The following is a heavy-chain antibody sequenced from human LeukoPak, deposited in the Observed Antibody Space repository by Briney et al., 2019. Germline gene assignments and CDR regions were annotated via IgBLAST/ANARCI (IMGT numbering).Heavy chain of an antibody. CDR2: IIPIFGTA. Sequence: SVKVSCKASGGTFSSYAISWVRQAPGQGLEWMGGIIPIFGTANYAQKFQGRVTITTDESTSTAYMELSSLRSEDTAVYYCAREGCSGSSCPARFDPWGQGTLVTVSS. CDR1: GGTFSSYA. D-gene: IGHD2-15*01. CDR3: AREGCSGSSCPARFDP. J-gene: IGHJ5*02. V-gene: IGHV1-69*05.